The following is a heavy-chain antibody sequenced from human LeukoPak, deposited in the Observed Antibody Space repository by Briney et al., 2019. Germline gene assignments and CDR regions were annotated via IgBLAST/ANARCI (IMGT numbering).Heavy chain of an antibody. CDR1: GFSVSNKY. CDR2: IWYDGSNK. J-gene: IGHJ6*02. D-gene: IGHD3-22*01. CDR3: ARDVDITPTDV. Sequence: GGSLRLSCAASGFSVSNKYMSWVRQAPGKGLEWVAVIWYDGSNKYYADSVKGRFTISRDNSKNTLYLQMNSLRAEDTAVYYCARDVDITPTDVWGQGTTVTVSS. V-gene: IGHV3-33*08.